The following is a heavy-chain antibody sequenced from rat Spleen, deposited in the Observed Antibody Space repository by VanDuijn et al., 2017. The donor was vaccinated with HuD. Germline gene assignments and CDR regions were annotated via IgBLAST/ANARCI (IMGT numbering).Heavy chain of an antibody. CDR3: TTDGDYDGSYYYDVMDA. D-gene: IGHD1-12*02. J-gene: IGHJ4*01. Sequence: EVQLVESGGGLVQPGRSMKLSCAASGFTFSNYGMAWVRQAPKKGLEWVSYISYAGGSTYYRDSVKGRFTISRDNAKSTLYLQMDSLRSEDTATYYCTTDGDYDGSYYYDVMDAWGQGASVTVSS. V-gene: IGHV5-27*01. CDR2: ISYAGGST. CDR1: GFTFSNYG.